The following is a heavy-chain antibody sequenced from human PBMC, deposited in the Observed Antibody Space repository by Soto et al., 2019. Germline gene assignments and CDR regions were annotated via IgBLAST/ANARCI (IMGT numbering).Heavy chain of an antibody. CDR2: INPSGSST. D-gene: IGHD1-26*01. CDR1: EHTFTSYY. J-gene: IGHJ6*02. V-gene: IGHV1-46*01. CDR3: ASGRVGATPLYYYAMDV. Sequence: ASVKVSCKASEHTFTSYYMHWVRQAPGQGLEWMGIINPSGSSTSYAQNFQGRVTMTRDTSTSTVYMELSSLRSEDTADYYCASGRVGATPLYYYAMDVWGQGTTVTVSS.